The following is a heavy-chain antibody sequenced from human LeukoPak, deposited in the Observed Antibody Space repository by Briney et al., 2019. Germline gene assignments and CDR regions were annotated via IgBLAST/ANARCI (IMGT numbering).Heavy chain of an antibody. Sequence: GGSLRLSCAASGFTFSRHWMNWVRQAPGKGLEWVSHINSDGSDTTYADSVKGRFTISRDNAKNSLYLQMNSLRAEDTAVYYCARHSVGSWYFGGNWFDPWGQGTLVTVSS. CDR2: INSDGSDT. CDR1: GFTFSRHW. J-gene: IGHJ5*02. CDR3: ARHSVGSWYFGGNWFDP. V-gene: IGHV3-74*01. D-gene: IGHD6-13*01.